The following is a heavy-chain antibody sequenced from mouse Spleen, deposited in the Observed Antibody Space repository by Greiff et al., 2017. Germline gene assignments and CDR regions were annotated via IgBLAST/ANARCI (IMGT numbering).Heavy chain of an antibody. CDR2: IDPSDSYT. D-gene: IGHD1-1*01. CDR1: GYTFTSYW. CDR3: ARAIITTVVHDY. J-gene: IGHJ2*01. V-gene: IGHV1-59*01. Sequence: VQLQQSGAELVRPGTSVKLSCKASGYTFTSYWMHWVKQRPGQGLEWIGVIDPSDSYTNYNQKFKGKATLTVDTSSSTAYMQLSSLTSEDSAVYYCARAIITTVVHDYWGQGTTLTVSS.